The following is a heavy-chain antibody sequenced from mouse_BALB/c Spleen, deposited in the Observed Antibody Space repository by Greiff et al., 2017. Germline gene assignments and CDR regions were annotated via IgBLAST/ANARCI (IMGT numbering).Heavy chain of an antibody. CDR3: TREGYGNSFAY. D-gene: IGHD2-1*01. J-gene: IGHJ3*01. CDR1: GFTFSSYT. V-gene: IGHV5-6-4*01. Sequence: EVQGVESGGGLVKPGGSLKLSCAASGFTFSSYTMSWVRQTPEKRLEWVATISSGGSYTYYPDSVKGRFTISRDNAKNTLYLQMSSLKSEDTAMYYCTREGYGNSFAYWGQGTLVTVSA. CDR2: ISSGGSYT.